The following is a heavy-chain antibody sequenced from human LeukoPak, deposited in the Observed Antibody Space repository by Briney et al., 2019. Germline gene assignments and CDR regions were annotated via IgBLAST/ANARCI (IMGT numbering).Heavy chain of an antibody. D-gene: IGHD3-22*01. CDR2: INHSGST. Sequence: PETLSLTCAVYGGSFSGYYWSWIRQPPGKGLEWIGEINHSGSTNYNPSLKSRVTISVDTSKNQFSLKLSSVTAADTAVYYCARSDYYDSSGYLNWFDPWGQGTLVTVSS. CDR1: GGSFSGYY. J-gene: IGHJ5*02. CDR3: ARSDYYDSSGYLNWFDP. V-gene: IGHV4-34*01.